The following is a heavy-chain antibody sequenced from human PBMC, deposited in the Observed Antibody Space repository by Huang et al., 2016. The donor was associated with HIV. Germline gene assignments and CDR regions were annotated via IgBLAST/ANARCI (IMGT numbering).Heavy chain of an antibody. V-gene: IGHV3-30*18. CDR3: AKDKLQWELLYGMDV. CDR1: GFTFTSYG. D-gene: IGHD1-26*01. J-gene: IGHJ6*02. CDR2: ISDDGNNK. Sequence: QVQLAESGGGVVQPGNSLRLSCEASGFTFTSYGMHWVRQAPRKGLEWVEAISDDGNNKNYADSVKGRFTISRDNSKNTLSLEMNSLRPEDTAVYYCAKDKLQWELLYGMDVWGQGTTVTVSS.